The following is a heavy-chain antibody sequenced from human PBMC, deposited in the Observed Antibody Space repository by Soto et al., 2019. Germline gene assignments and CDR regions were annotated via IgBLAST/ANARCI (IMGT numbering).Heavy chain of an antibody. J-gene: IGHJ4*02. CDR2: IHDSGST. Sequence: QVQLQESGPGLVKPSQTLSLTCTVSGGSIISGGYYWTWIRQHPGKGLEWIGYIHDSGSTDYNPSLKSRLTILVDPSKTQFSLSLSSVTAADTAVYYCARVGESGYEGGYYFDYWGQGTLVTVSS. CDR3: ARVGESGYEGGYYFDY. V-gene: IGHV4-31*03. D-gene: IGHD5-12*01. CDR1: GGSIISGGYY.